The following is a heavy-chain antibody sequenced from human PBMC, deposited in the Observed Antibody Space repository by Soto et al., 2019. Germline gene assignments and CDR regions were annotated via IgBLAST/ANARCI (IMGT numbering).Heavy chain of an antibody. J-gene: IGHJ5*01. CDR3: VRLIGNSWLDS. CDR2: IYYSGST. Sequence: SETLSLTCTVSGGSISSYYWSWIRQPPGKGLEWIGYIYYSGSTNYNPSLKSRVTISVDTSNNQFSLQLNSVTPDDTAVYYCVRLIGNSWLDSWGQGTLVTVSS. CDR1: GGSISSYY. V-gene: IGHV4-59*08.